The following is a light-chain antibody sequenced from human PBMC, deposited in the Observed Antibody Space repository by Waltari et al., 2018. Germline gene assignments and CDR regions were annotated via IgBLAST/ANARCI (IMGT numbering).Light chain of an antibody. V-gene: IGLV6-57*03. CDR1: SGNIATNY. CDR2: EDN. CDR3: QSFDSSHVV. Sequence: FMLTQPHSVSESPGKTVTISCTRSSGNIATNYVQWYQQRPGSAPTKVIYEDNQRPSGFPDLFSGSIDSSSNSASLIISGLKAEDEAVYYCQSFDSSHVVFGGGTKLTVL. J-gene: IGLJ2*01.